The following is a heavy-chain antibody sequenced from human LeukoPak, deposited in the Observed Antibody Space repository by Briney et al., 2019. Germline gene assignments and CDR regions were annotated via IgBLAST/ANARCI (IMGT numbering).Heavy chain of an antibody. CDR3: ARNAAGFEGGFDP. CDR1: GYPIGSSNW. D-gene: IGHD1-26*01. V-gene: IGHV4-28*05. CDR2: IYYSGSV. Sequence: SDTLSLTCAVSGYPIGSSNWWGWIRQPPGKGLEWIGYIYYSGSVYYNPSLKSRVTMSVDTSKNQFSMKMSSVTAVDTAVYYCARNAAGFEGGFDPWGQGTLVTVSS. J-gene: IGHJ5*02.